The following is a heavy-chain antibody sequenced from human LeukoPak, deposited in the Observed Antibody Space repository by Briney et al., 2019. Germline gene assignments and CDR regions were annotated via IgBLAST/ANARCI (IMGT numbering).Heavy chain of an antibody. V-gene: IGHV3-30*18. D-gene: IGHD3-22*01. CDR3: AKGVGFYDSSGP. Sequence: GGSLRLSCAASGFTFSSYGMHWVRQAPGKGLEWVAVISYDGSNKYYADSVKGRFTISRDNSKNTLYLQMNSLRAEDTAVYYCAKGVGFYDSSGPWGQGTLVTVSS. CDR2: ISYDGSNK. J-gene: IGHJ5*02. CDR1: GFTFSSYG.